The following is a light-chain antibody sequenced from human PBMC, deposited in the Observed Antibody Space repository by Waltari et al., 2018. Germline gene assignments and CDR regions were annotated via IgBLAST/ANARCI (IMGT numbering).Light chain of an antibody. Sequence: QLVLTQSPSASASLGASVKLTCTLSSGHSSTVIAWPQQQPEKGPRYLMKVNSDGSHSKGDEIPDRFLGSSSGAERYLTISSLQSEDEADYYCQTGGHGTWVFGGGTKLTVL. CDR2: VNSDGSH. CDR3: QTGGHGTWV. CDR1: SGHSSTV. J-gene: IGLJ3*02. V-gene: IGLV4-69*01.